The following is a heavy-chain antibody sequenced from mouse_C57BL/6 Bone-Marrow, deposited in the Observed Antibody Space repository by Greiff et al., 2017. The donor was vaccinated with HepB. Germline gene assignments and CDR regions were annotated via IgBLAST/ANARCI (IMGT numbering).Heavy chain of an antibody. CDR3: AKPPVYYGNGYWYFDV. V-gene: IGHV1-78*01. J-gene: IGHJ1*03. CDR2: IYPRDGST. D-gene: IGHD2-1*01. CDR1: GYTFTDHT. Sequence: QVQLQQSDAELVKPGASVKISCKVSGYTFTDHTIHWMKQRPEQGLEWIGYIYPRDGSTKYNEKFKGKATLTADKSSSTAYMQLNSLTSEASAVYFCAKPPVYYGNGYWYFDVWGTGTTVTVSS.